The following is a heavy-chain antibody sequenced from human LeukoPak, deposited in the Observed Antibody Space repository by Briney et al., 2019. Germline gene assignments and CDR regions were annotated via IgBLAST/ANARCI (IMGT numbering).Heavy chain of an antibody. CDR3: VRDNPRCCGVIPSNIDDY. D-gene: IGHD2/OR15-2a*01. CDR2: INGGGSPI. V-gene: IGHV3-48*01. CDR1: GFTVSSNY. Sequence: GGSLRLSCAASGFTVSSNYMSWVRQAPGKGLEWVAYINGGGSPIYYADSVRGRFTISRDNAKNSLYLQMNSLRAEDTAVYYCVRDNPRCCGVIPSNIDDYWGQGTLVTVSS. J-gene: IGHJ4*02.